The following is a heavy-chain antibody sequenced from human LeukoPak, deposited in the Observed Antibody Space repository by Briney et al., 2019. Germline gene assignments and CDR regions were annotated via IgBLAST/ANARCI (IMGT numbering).Heavy chain of an antibody. CDR1: GVIFRNYW. CDR3: ARDGGLNTNFDY. Sequence: PGGSLRLSCAASGVIFRNYWMGWVRQAPGKGLEWVAYTKPDGSAEYYADSVRGRFTTSRDNANNLLYLQMNRLRAEDTAVYYCARDGGLNTNFDYWGQGTLVTVSS. J-gene: IGHJ4*02. CDR2: TKPDGSAE. V-gene: IGHV3-7*01. D-gene: IGHD2-15*01.